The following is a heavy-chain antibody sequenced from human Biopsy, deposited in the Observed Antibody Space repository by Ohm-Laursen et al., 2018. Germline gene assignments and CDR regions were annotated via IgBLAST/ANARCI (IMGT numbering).Heavy chain of an antibody. Sequence: TLSLTCTVSGVSINTGGYYWTWIRQHPGTGLEWIGYIHYSGNTLYNPSLKSRLTISVDTSRNQFSLKVRSVTAADTAVYYCARAVDYYDPYYYYGLDVWGQGTTVTVSS. CDR1: GVSINTGGYY. D-gene: IGHD3-16*01. CDR2: IHYSGNT. J-gene: IGHJ6*02. CDR3: ARAVDYYDPYYYYGLDV. V-gene: IGHV4-31*03.